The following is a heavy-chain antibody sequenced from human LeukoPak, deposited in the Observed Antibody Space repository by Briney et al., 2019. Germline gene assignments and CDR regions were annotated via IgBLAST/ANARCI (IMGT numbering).Heavy chain of an antibody. CDR1: GYTFTSYG. CDR3: ARIGPGSYVDAFDI. V-gene: IGHV1-18*01. D-gene: IGHD1-26*01. J-gene: IGHJ3*02. Sequence: ASVKVSCKASGYTFTSYGISWVRQAPGQGLEWTGWISAYNGNTNYAQKLQGRVTMTTDTSTSTAYMELRSLRSDDTAVYYCARIGPGSYVDAFDIWGQGTMVTVSS. CDR2: ISAYNGNT.